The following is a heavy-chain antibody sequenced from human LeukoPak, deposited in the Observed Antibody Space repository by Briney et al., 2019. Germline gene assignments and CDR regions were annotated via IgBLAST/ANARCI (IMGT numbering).Heavy chain of an antibody. D-gene: IGHD5-18*01. CDR1: GDTFSTYA. V-gene: IGHV1-69*10. CDR3: ARHTEAMDV. Sequence: ASVKVSCKTSGDTFSTYAISWVRQAPGQGLGWIGRIIPMLDRANYPQKFQGRVTITADKSTSTAYMELSSLRSEDTAIYYCARHTEAMDVWGQGTPVSVSS. J-gene: IGHJ6*02. CDR2: IIPMLDRA.